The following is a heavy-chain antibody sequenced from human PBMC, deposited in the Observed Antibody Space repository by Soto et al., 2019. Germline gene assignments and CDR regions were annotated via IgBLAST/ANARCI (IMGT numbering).Heavy chain of an antibody. D-gene: IGHD2-2*02. V-gene: IGHV4-30-2*01. CDR2: LYHTGNT. Sequence: TLSLTCAVSGGSISSGGYSWSWIRQPPGKGLEWIGYLYHTGNTYYNPSLESRVTISVDRSKNQFSLDLTSVSAADTAVYYCPDSRGPAILDYGGREPWAPVSS. CDR3: PDSRGPAILDY. CDR1: GGSISSGGYS. J-gene: IGHJ4*02.